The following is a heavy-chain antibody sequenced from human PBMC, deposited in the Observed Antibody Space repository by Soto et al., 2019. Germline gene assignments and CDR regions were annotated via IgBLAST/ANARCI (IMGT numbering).Heavy chain of an antibody. V-gene: IGHV4-31*03. D-gene: IGHD3-22*01. CDR3: ARGSENYYDSSGYYYEHWFDP. CDR1: GGSISSGGYY. J-gene: IGHJ5*02. Sequence: QVQLQESGPGLMKPSQTLSLTCTVSGGSISSGGYYWSWIRQHPGKGLEWIGYIYYSGSTYYNPSLKSRVTISVDTSKNQFSLKLSSVTAADTAVYYCARGSENYYDSSGYYYEHWFDPWGQGTLVTVSS. CDR2: IYYSGST.